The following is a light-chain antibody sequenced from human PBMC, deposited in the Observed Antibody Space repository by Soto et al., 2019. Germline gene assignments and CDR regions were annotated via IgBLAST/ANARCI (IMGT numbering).Light chain of an antibody. Sequence: QSVLTQPASVSGSPGQSITISCTGTTSDVGSFNYVSWYQHHPGKAPKLMIYDVSNRPSGVSNRFSGSKSGNTASLTISGLQAEDEADYYCTSYTTSSTQVFGGGTKLTVL. J-gene: IGLJ2*01. V-gene: IGLV2-14*03. CDR2: DVS. CDR1: TSDVGSFNY. CDR3: TSYTTSSTQV.